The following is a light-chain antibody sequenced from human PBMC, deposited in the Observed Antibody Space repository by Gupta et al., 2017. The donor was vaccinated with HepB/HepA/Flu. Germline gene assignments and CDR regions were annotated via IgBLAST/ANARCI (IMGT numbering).Light chain of an antibody. CDR1: DLRSRS. CDR2: NDR. V-gene: IGLV3-21*03. Sequence: SYVLTQPPSLSVAPGKTARITRGGNDLRSRSVHWYQQKPGQAPVLVVYNDRDRPSGIPERFSGSKSGNTATLTISRVEAGDEADYYCQVWDNNSDHYVFGTGTKVTVL. J-gene: IGLJ1*01. CDR3: QVWDNNSDHYV.